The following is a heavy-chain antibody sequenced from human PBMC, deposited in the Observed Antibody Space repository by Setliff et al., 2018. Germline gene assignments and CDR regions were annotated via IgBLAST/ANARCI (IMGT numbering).Heavy chain of an antibody. CDR3: ARETEGRYNFWSGYYEDYYYYGMDV. J-gene: IGHJ6*02. Sequence: LSLTCTVSGGSISSSSYYWGWIRQPPGKGLEWIGSIYYSGSTYYNPSLKSRVTISVDTSKNQFSLKLSSVTAADTAVYYCARETEGRYNFWSGYYEDYYYYGMDVWGQGTTVTVSS. V-gene: IGHV4-39*07. CDR2: IYYSGST. D-gene: IGHD3-3*01. CDR1: GGSISSSSYY.